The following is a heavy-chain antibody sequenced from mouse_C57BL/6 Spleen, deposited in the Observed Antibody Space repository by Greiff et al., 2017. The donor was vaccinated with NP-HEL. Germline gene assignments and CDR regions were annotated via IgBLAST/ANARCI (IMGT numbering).Heavy chain of an antibody. CDR2: IDPSDSET. CDR1: GYTFTSYW. D-gene: IGHD1-1*01. Sequence: VQLQQSGAELVRPGSSVKLSCKASGYTFTSYWMHWVKQRPIQGLEWIGNIDPSDSETHYNQKFKDKATLTVDKSSSTAYMQLSSLTSEDSAVYYCARSPSYYYGSSYDYYAMDYWGQGTSVTVSS. J-gene: IGHJ4*01. CDR3: ARSPSYYYGSSYDYYAMDY. V-gene: IGHV1-52*01.